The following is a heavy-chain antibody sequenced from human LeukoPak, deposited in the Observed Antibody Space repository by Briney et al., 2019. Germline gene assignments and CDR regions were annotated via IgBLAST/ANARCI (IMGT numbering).Heavy chain of an antibody. J-gene: IGHJ4*02. CDR2: IKQDGSEK. CDR3: ARGSYGDRTPFDY. V-gene: IGHV3-7*01. Sequence: GGSLRLSCAASGFTFSSYWMSWVRQAPGKGLEWVANIKQDGSEKYYVDSVKGRFTISRDNAKNSLYLQMNSLRAEDTAVYYCARGSYGDRTPFDYWGQGTLVTVSS. D-gene: IGHD4-17*01. CDR1: GFTFSSYW.